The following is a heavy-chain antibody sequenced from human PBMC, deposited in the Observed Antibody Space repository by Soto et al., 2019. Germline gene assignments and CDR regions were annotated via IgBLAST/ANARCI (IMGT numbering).Heavy chain of an antibody. Sequence: SETLSLTCTVSGGSISSYYWSWIRQPPGKGLEWIGYIYYSGSTNYNPSLKSRVTISVDTSENQFSLKLSSVTAADTAVYYCARESRGSGWRGAFDIWGQGTMVTVSS. V-gene: IGHV4-59*01. CDR2: IYYSGST. CDR1: GGSISSYY. J-gene: IGHJ3*02. CDR3: ARESRGSGWRGAFDI. D-gene: IGHD6-19*01.